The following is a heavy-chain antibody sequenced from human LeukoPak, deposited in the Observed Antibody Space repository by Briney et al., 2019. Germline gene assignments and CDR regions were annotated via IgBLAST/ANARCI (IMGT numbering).Heavy chain of an antibody. CDR1: GGSISSGDYY. CDR2: IYYSGST. CDR3: ARVATIPWAFDI. V-gene: IGHV4-30-4*01. Sequence: SETLSLICTVSGGSISSGDYYWSWIRQPPGKGLEWIGYIYYSGSTYYNPSLKSRVTISVDTSKNQFSLKLSSVTAADTAVYYCARVATIPWAFDIWGQGTMVTVSS. D-gene: IGHD5-12*01. J-gene: IGHJ3*02.